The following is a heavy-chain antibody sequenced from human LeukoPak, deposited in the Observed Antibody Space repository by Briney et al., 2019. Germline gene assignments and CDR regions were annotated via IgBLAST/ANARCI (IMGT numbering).Heavy chain of an antibody. D-gene: IGHD3-10*01. CDR1: GFTFKIYS. CDR3: ARRAGGARFFDI. Sequence: GGSLRLSCEGSGFTFKIYSFNWVRQAPGKGLEGVASITGTTESVYSADSVKGRFTISRDNAKNSVFLQMDNLRVEDTAIYYCARRAGGARFFDIWGRGALVTVSS. CDR2: ITGTTESV. V-gene: IGHV3-48*01. J-gene: IGHJ2*01.